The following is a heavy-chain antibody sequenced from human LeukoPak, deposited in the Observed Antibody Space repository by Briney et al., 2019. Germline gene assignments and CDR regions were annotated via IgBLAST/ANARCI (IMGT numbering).Heavy chain of an antibody. Sequence: SETLSLTCTVSGGSISSSSYYWGWIRQPPGKGLVWIGSIYYSGSTYYNPSLKSRVTISVDTSRNQFSLKLSSVTAADTAVYYCIYYDSSGYYYFDYWGQGTLVTVSS. CDR2: IYYSGST. CDR1: GGSISSSSYY. D-gene: IGHD3-22*01. CDR3: IYYDSSGYYYFDY. J-gene: IGHJ4*02. V-gene: IGHV4-39*01.